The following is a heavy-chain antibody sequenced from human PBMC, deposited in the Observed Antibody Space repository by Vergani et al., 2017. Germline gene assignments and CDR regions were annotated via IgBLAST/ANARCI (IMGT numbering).Heavy chain of an antibody. V-gene: IGHV3-30*18. CDR1: GFSFSSHA. D-gene: IGHD3-10*01. J-gene: IGHJ6*03. Sequence: QVQLAESGGGRVQPGRSLRLSCAASGFSFSSHAIHWVRQAPGKGLEWVAVISNDGSNKYYADSVKGRFTISRDNSKNTLDLQMNSLRTQDTAVYYCAKVGSVTSGSLQYNFYMDVWGKGTTVTVS. CDR2: ISNDGSNK. CDR3: AKVGSVTSGSLQYNFYMDV.